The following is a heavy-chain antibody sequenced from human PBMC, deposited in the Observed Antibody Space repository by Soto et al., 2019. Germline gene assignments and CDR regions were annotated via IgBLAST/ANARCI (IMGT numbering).Heavy chain of an antibody. V-gene: IGHV3-53*01. CDR1: GFTVSSNY. D-gene: IGHD2-2*01. J-gene: IGHJ4*02. CDR3: AREAYGYCSSTSCSSFDY. CDR2: IYSGGST. Sequence: PGGSLRLSCAASGFTVSSNYTSWVRQAPGKGLEWVSVIYSGGSTYYAGSVKGRFTISRDNSKNTLYLQMNSLRAEDTAVYYCAREAYGYCSSTSCSSFDYWGQGTLVTVSS.